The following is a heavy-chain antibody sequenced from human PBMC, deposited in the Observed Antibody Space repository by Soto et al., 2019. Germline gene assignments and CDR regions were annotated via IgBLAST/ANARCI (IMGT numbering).Heavy chain of an antibody. CDR3: AAGYSSGWYPGSGYYYYGMDV. D-gene: IGHD6-19*01. CDR2: IVVGSGNT. V-gene: IGHV1-58*02. CDR1: GFTFTSSA. J-gene: IGHJ6*02. Sequence: SVKVSCKASGFTFTSSAMQWVRQARGQRLEWIGWIVVGSGNTNYAQKFQERVTITRDMSTSTAYMELSSLRSEDTAVYYCAAGYSSGWYPGSGYYYYGMDVWGQGTTVTVSS.